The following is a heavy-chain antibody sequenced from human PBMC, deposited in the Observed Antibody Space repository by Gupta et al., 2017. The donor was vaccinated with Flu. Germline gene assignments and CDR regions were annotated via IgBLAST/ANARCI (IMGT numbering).Heavy chain of an antibody. CDR3: VRDLNGMGAN. D-gene: IGHD1-14*01. CDR2: IRDKASDYST. Sequence: EVQLVESGGGLVQPGGSLRLSCAASGFTFSDRFMDWVRQAPGKALEWVGRIRDKASDYSTDYAASVKGRFTVSRDDSKNSLYLQMNSLKSEDTAVYYCVRDLNGMGANWGQGTLVTVSS. J-gene: IGHJ4*02. V-gene: IGHV3-72*01. CDR1: GFTFSDRF.